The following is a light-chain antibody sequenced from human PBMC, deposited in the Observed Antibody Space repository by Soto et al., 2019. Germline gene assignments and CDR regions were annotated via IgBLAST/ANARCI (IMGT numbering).Light chain of an antibody. CDR3: QQDNNWPYT. CDR2: GAS. V-gene: IGKV3-15*01. Sequence: EIVMTQSPATLSGSPGERATLSCRARQSVSSNLAWYQQKPGQAPRDLIYGASTRATGIPARFSGSGSGTEFKLAIRSLHSEYFAVYYCQQDNNWPYTFGQGTKLEIK. J-gene: IGKJ2*01. CDR1: QSVSSN.